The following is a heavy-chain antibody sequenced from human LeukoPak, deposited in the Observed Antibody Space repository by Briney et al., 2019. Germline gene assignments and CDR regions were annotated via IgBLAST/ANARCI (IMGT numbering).Heavy chain of an antibody. V-gene: IGHV4-39*07. CDR2: IYSSGST. CDR3: ARDPTYAPFDY. CDR1: GVSISSSSYY. J-gene: IGHJ4*02. Sequence: SETLSLTCNVSGVSISSSSYYWGWIRQPPGKGLEWIGSIYSSGSTYYNSSLKSRVTISVDTSKNQFSLKLSSVTAADTAVYYCARDPTYAPFDYWGQGTLVTVSS.